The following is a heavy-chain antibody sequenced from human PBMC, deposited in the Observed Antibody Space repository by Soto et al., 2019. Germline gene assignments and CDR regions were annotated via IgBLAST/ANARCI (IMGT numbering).Heavy chain of an antibody. J-gene: IGHJ4*02. D-gene: IGHD3-22*01. Sequence: EVPLVESGGALVKPGESLTLSCAASGFTFNSAWMTWVRQAPGKGLEWVGRIKSWTDGGRVDTAAPVKGRFTISSDDSKNTSYPQTKSLKSEDTCAYYCSTWRREIIFTRVSGYGDCAYWGQGTLVSVSS. V-gene: IGHV3-15*02. CDR1: GFTFNSAW. CDR3: STWRREIIFTRVSGYGDCAY. CDR2: IKSWTDGGRV.